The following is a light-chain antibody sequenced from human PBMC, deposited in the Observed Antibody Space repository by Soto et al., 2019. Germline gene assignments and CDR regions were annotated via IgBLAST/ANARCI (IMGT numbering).Light chain of an antibody. V-gene: IGKV1-5*03. J-gene: IGKJ1*01. CDR2: KAS. Sequence: DIQMTQSPSTLSGSVGDRVTITCRASQTISSWLACYQQKPGKAPKLLIYKASTLKIGVPSRFSGSGSGTEFTLTVSSLQADDFATYYCQHSNSYSEAFGQGTKVELK. CDR3: QHSNSYSEA. CDR1: QTISSW.